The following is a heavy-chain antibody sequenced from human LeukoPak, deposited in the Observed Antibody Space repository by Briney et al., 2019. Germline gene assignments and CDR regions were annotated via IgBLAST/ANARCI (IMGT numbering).Heavy chain of an antibody. CDR3: ARDLGYMITFGGVTDH. V-gene: IGHV3-30*04. Sequence: GGSLRLSCAASGFTFSSYAMHWVRQAPGKGLEWVAVISYDGSNKYYADSVKGRFTISRDNSKNTLYLQMNSLRAEDTAVYYCARDLGYMITFGGVTDHWGQGTLVTVSS. CDR2: ISYDGSNK. J-gene: IGHJ4*02. D-gene: IGHD3-16*01. CDR1: GFTFSSYA.